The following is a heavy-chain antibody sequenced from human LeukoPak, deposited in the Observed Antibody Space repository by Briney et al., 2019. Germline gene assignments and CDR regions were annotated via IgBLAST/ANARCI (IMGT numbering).Heavy chain of an antibody. D-gene: IGHD5-12*01. Sequence: GGSLRLSCAASGFTFSSYAMSWVRQAPGKGLEWVSAISGSGGSTYYADSVKGRFTISRDNSKNTLYLQMNSLRAEDTAVYYCAKDFLPSEWLSRGHYDYWGQGTLVTVSS. CDR3: AKDFLPSEWLSRGHYDY. CDR1: GFTFSSYA. V-gene: IGHV3-23*01. J-gene: IGHJ4*02. CDR2: ISGSGGST.